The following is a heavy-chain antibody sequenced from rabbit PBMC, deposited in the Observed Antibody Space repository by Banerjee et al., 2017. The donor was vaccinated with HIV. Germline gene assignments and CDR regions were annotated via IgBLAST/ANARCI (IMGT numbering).Heavy chain of an antibody. CDR1: GFDITSYH. CDR2: IYASSGST. V-gene: IGHV1S40*01. CDR3: ARDAGYYGMDL. D-gene: IGHD4-2*01. J-gene: IGHJ6*01. Sequence: QSLEESGGDLVKPGASLTLTCTASGFDITSYHMCWVRQAPGKGLEWIGCIYASSGSTSSASWAKGRFTISKTSSTTVTLQMTSLTAADTATYFCARDAGYYGMDLWGQGTLVTVS.